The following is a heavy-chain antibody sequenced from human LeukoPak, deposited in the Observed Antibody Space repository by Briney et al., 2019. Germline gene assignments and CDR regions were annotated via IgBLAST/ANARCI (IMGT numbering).Heavy chain of an antibody. V-gene: IGHV3-23*01. Sequence: GGSLRLSCAASGFTFSSYAMSWVRQAPGKGLEWVSGISGSGGSAYYADSVKGRFTISRDNSKNTLYLQMNSLRAEDPAVYYCAKSYDSSSWSYFDYWGQGTLVTVSS. D-gene: IGHD6-13*01. CDR3: AKSYDSSSWSYFDY. CDR1: GFTFSSYA. J-gene: IGHJ4*02. CDR2: ISGSGGSA.